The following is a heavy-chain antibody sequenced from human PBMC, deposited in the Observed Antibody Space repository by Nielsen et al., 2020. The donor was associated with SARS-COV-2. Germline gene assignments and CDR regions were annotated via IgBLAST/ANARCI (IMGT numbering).Heavy chain of an antibody. Sequence: GESLKISCAASGFTFSSYEMNWVRQAPGKGLEWVSYISSSGSTICYADSVKGRFTISRDNAKNSLYLQMNSLETEDTAVYYCTTDGEWELLLDWLDYWGQGTLVTVSS. D-gene: IGHD1-26*01. CDR2: ISSSGSTI. V-gene: IGHV3-48*03. J-gene: IGHJ4*02. CDR1: GFTFSSYE. CDR3: TTDGEWELLLDWLDY.